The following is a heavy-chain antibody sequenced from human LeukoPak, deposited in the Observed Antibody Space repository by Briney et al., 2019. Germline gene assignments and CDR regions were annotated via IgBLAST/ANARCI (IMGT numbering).Heavy chain of an antibody. CDR3: ARGGDSSGYYLYYFDY. CDR1: GGTFSSYA. J-gene: IGHJ4*02. D-gene: IGHD3-22*01. V-gene: IGHV1-69*05. Sequence: ASVKVSCKASGGTFSSYAISWVRQAPGQGLEWMGGIIPIFGTANYAQKFQGRVTITTDESTSTAYMELSSLRSEDTAVYYCARGGDSSGYYLYYFDYWGQGTLVTVSS. CDR2: IIPIFGTA.